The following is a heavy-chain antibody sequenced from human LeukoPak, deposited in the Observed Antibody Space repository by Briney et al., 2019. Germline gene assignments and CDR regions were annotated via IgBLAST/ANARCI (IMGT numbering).Heavy chain of an antibody. CDR1: GGTFSSYA. D-gene: IGHD6-13*01. CDR2: IIPIFGTA. CDR3: AYKGGIAAAGTQSRNWFDP. V-gene: IGHV1-69*13. Sequence: ASVKVSCKASGGTFSSYAISWVRQAPGQGLEWMGGIIPIFGTANYAQKFQGRVTITADESTSTAYMELGSLRSEDTAVYYCAYKGGIAAAGTQSRNWFDPWGQGTLVTVSS. J-gene: IGHJ5*02.